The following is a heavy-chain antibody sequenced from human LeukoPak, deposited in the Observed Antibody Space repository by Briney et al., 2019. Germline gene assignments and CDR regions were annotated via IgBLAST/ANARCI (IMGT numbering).Heavy chain of an antibody. Sequence: GGSPRLSCAASGFTFSSYSMNWVRQAPGKGLEWVSSISSSSSYIYYADSVKGRSTISRDNAKNSLYLQMNSLRAEDTAVYYCAGGVASFDYWGQGTLVTVSS. J-gene: IGHJ4*02. V-gene: IGHV3-21*01. D-gene: IGHD2-15*01. CDR1: GFTFSSYS. CDR2: ISSSSSYI. CDR3: AGGVASFDY.